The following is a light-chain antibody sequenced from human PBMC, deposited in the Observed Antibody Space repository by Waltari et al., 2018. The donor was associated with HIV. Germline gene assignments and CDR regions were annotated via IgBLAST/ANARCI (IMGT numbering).Light chain of an antibody. Sequence: EIVLTQSPATLSLSPGERATLSCRASQGISTFLAWYHHKPGQAPRLVSYDVSKRATVIPDRFSGSRSGTDFTLTISSLEPEDFGVYYCQQRENWPTVTFGGGTKVEIK. CDR3: QQRENWPTVT. CDR1: QGISTF. J-gene: IGKJ4*01. V-gene: IGKV3-11*01. CDR2: DVS.